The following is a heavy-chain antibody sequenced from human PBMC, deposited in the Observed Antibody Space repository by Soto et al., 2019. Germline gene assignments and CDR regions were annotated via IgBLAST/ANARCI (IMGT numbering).Heavy chain of an antibody. Sequence: PGGSLRLSCAASGFTFSSYAMNWVRQAPGKGLEWVAVISYDGSNKYYADSVKGRFTISRDNSKNTLYLQMNSLRAEDTAVYYCARGPSYYDFWSGYYDYYYYYGMDVWGQGTTVTVSS. V-gene: IGHV3-30-3*01. J-gene: IGHJ6*02. CDR1: GFTFSSYA. D-gene: IGHD3-3*01. CDR3: ARGPSYYDFWSGYYDYYYYYGMDV. CDR2: ISYDGSNK.